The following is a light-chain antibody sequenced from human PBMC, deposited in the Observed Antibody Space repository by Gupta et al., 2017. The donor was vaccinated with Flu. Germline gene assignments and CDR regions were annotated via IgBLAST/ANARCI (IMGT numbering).Light chain of an antibody. CDR2: DVY. J-gene: IGLJ2*01. Sequence: STIPCDVTGSEVGGENWVDWKQQPPGKAHILSIYDVYNRPSWVANRFSGSKAGNTASPTISGLQAEDDAYYYCTSYTSSSLGIFGGGTKLTVL. CDR3: TSYTSSSLGI. CDR1: GSEVGGENW. V-gene: IGLV2-14*03.